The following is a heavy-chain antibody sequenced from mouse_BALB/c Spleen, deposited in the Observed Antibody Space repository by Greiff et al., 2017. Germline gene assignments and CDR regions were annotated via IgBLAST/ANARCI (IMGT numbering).Heavy chain of an antibody. CDR3: ARGWDYAMDY. Sequence: EVKVVESGGGLVQPGGSRKLSCAASGFTFSSFGMHWVRQAPEKGLEWVAYISSGSSTIYYADTVKGRFTISRDNPKNTLFLQMTSLRSEDTAMYYCARGWDYAMDYWGQGTSVTVSS. CDR1: GFTFSSFG. CDR2: ISSGSSTI. V-gene: IGHV5-17*02. J-gene: IGHJ4*01.